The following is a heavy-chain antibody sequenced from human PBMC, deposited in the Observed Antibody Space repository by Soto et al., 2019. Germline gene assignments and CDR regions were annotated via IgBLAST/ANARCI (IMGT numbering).Heavy chain of an antibody. D-gene: IGHD3-22*01. J-gene: IGHJ4*02. CDR3: AKSGPGDYDSSGYYFSPSDY. CDR2: ISYDGSNK. CDR1: GFTFSSYG. V-gene: IGHV3-30*18. Sequence: SLRLSCAASGFTFSSYGMHWVRQAPGKGLEWVAVISYDGSNKYYADSVKGRFTISRDNSKNTLYLQMNSLRAEDTAVYYCAKSGPGDYDSSGYYFSPSDYWGQGTLVTVSS.